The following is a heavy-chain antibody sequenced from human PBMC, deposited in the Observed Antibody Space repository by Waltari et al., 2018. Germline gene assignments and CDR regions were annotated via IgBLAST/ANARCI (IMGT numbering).Heavy chain of an antibody. Sequence: QVKLQQWGEGLVKPSETLSLTCAVYGGSISGYYYWSWIRQPPGKGLEWIGYIYGKSSRTNYNPSLKNLVTISKDTSKNQFSLKLSSVTAADTGVYYCAREGIAAGQGRFDVWGPGVLVTVSS. J-gene: IGHJ5*02. CDR3: AREGIAAGQGRFDV. V-gene: IGHV4-59*12. CDR1: GGSISGYY. D-gene: IGHD6-6*01. CDR2: IYGKSSRT.